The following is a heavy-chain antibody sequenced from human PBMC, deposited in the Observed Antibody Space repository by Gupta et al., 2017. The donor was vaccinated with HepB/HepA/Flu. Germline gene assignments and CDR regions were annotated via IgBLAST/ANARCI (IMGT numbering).Heavy chain of an antibody. CDR2: IGHDGTYK. J-gene: IGHJ4*02. CDR3: ARDLETGRYVDY. V-gene: IGHV3-33*01. Sequence: VQLGESGGGVVQPGKSLRLSCEASGFPFSVYGMHWVRQAPGKGLEWVAIIGHDGTYKVYADSVKGRFTISRDNSKNTLFLEMDRLTAEDTAMYFCARDLETGRYVDYWGQGTLVIVAS. CDR1: GFPFSVYG. D-gene: IGHD2-2*01.